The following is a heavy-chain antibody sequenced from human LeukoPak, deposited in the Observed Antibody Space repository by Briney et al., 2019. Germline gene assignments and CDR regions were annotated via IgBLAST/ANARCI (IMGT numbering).Heavy chain of an antibody. CDR2: IKQDGSEK. V-gene: IGHV3-7*01. CDR1: GFTLSSYW. Sequence: GGSLRLSCAASGFTLSSYWMSWVRQAPGKGLEWVANIKQDGSEKYYVDSVKGRFTISRDNAKNSLYLQMNSLRAEDTAVYYCARRGYSYGYDYWGQGTLVTVSS. CDR3: ARRGYSYGYDY. D-gene: IGHD5-18*01. J-gene: IGHJ4*02.